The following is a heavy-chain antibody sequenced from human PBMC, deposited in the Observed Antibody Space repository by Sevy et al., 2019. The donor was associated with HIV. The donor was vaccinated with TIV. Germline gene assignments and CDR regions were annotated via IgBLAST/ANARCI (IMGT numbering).Heavy chain of an antibody. CDR3: ARVPTYYFGSGTYFDY. D-gene: IGHD3-10*01. V-gene: IGHV1-18*01. CDR2: IGVYNGNS. Sequence: SPVKVSCKASGYTFSSNGIAWVRQAPGQGLQWMGWIGVYNGNSKYVQNLQDRLTMTTDTSTSTAYMELKSLRSDDTAVYYCARVPTYYFGSGTYFDYWGHGTLVTVSS. CDR1: GYTFSSNG. J-gene: IGHJ4*01.